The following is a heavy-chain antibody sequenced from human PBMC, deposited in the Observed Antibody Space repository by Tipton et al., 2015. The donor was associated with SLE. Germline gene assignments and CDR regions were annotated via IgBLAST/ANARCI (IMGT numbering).Heavy chain of an antibody. CDR1: GYSFTSYW. D-gene: IGHD1-26*01. V-gene: IGHV5-51*01. CDR3: ARHPPRSNSRSSFDY. Sequence: QLVQSGAEVKKPGESLKISCKGSGYSFTSYWIGWVRQMPGKGLEWMGIIYLGDFDTRYSPSFQGQVTITADKSISTAYLQWSSLKASDTAMYYWARHPPRSNSRSSFDYWGQGTLVTVSS. J-gene: IGHJ4*02. CDR2: IYLGDFDT.